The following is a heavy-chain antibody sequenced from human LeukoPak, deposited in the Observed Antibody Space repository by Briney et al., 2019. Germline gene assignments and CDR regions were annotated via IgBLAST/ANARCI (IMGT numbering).Heavy chain of an antibody. CDR3: AKEPRWEQLHSFDI. CDR2: IRVSDGAR. V-gene: IGHV3-23*01. J-gene: IGHJ3*02. Sequence: GGSLRLSCVASGFAFPTYAMRWVRHVPGKGLEWVSSIRVSDGARFYADSVKGRFTMSRDNPKNTLFLQMNSLRPEDTAVYYCAKEPRWEQLHSFDIWGQGTTVTVSS. CDR1: GFAFPTYA. D-gene: IGHD1/OR15-1a*01.